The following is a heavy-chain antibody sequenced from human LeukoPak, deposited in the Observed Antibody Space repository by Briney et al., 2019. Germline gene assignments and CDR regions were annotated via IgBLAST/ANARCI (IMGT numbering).Heavy chain of an antibody. J-gene: IGHJ4*02. CDR3: ARGNSRGDFDY. Sequence: ASVKVSCKASGYTFTSYAMHWVRQAPGQRLEWMGWINAGSGNTKYSQKFQGRVTITRDTSASTAYMELSSLRSEDTAVYRCARGNSRGDFDYWGQGTLVTVSS. CDR2: INAGSGNT. D-gene: IGHD1-1*01. V-gene: IGHV1-3*01. CDR1: GYTFTSYA.